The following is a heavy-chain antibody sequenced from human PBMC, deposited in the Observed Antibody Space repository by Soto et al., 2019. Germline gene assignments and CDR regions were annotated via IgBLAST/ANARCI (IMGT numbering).Heavy chain of an antibody. J-gene: IGHJ1*01. CDR3: ARQIFCSITSCFGKPLRWFAL. Sequence: WKTLGITCTVSGASISSSGYYWAGMRQTPGKGPEWIGSSRYTGSTTYNPSLETRVAISVDPSKTQFSLRLTSLTAADTAVYHCARQIFCSITSCFGKPLRWFALCGQGSQVTVSA. CDR1: GASISSSGYY. CDR2: SRYTGST. V-gene: IGHV4-39*01. D-gene: IGHD2-2*01.